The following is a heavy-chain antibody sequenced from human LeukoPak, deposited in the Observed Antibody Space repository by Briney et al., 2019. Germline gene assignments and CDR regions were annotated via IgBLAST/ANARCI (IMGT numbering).Heavy chain of an antibody. Sequence: PSETLSLTCTVSGCSISSYYWSWIRQPPGKGLEWIGGIYHSGSTYYNPSLKSRVTISVDTSNNQFTLKLSSVTAADTAVYYCASSGSYYNPIDYWGQGTLVTVSS. CDR3: ASSGSYYNPIDY. J-gene: IGHJ4*02. V-gene: IGHV4-59*08. CDR2: IYHSGST. D-gene: IGHD3-10*01. CDR1: GCSISSYY.